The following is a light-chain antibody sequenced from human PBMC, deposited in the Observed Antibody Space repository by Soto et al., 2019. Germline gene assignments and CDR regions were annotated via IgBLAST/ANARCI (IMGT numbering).Light chain of an antibody. CDR3: SSYRSSSTYV. J-gene: IGLJ1*01. Sequence: QSALTQPASVSGSPGQSITISCTGTTSDVGGYNYVSWYQQYPGKAPKLMIYDVTLRPSGVSYRFSGSKSGNTASLTISGXXAEDEADYYCSSYRSSSTYVFGTGTQLTVL. V-gene: IGLV2-14*01. CDR1: TSDVGGYNY. CDR2: DVT.